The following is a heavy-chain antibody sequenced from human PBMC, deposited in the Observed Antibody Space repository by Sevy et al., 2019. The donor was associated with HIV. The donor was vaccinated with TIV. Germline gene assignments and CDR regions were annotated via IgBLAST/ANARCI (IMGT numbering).Heavy chain of an antibody. CDR3: ARERGTYYDTSGYPYLLEAGFDY. CDR1: GFPFNYYA. V-gene: IGHV3-48*02. J-gene: IGHJ4*02. CDR2: INSDSDTM. Sequence: GSLRLSCVASGFPFNYYAMNWVRQAPGKGLEWILYINSDSDTMYYGDSVKGRFAISRDNAKNSLYLQMNSLRDEDTAVYYCARERGTYYDTSGYPYLLEAGFDYWGQGTLVTVSS. D-gene: IGHD3-22*01.